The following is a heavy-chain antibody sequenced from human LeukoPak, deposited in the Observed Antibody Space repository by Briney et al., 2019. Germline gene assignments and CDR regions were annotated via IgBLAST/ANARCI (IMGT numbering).Heavy chain of an antibody. CDR3: ARQEPIDYGVSQRYNWFDP. V-gene: IGHV4-59*08. J-gene: IGHJ5*02. CDR2: IYYSWST. D-gene: IGHD4-17*01. Sequence: SETLSLTCIVSGGSISTYYWSWIRQPPGKGLEWIGYIYYSWSTNYNPSLKSRITISLDTSKNQFSLKLSSVTAADMAVYYCARQEPIDYGVSQRYNWFDPWGQGTLVTVSS. CDR1: GGSISTYY.